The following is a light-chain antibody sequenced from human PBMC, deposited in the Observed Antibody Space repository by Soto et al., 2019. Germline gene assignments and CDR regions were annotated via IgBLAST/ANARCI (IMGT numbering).Light chain of an antibody. J-gene: IGKJ1*01. V-gene: IGKV3-15*01. CDR2: GAS. Sequence: EIVMTQSPATLSVSPGERATLSCRASQSVSSKLAWYQQKPGQAPRVLIFGASTRATGIPARFSGSGSGTEFILTISSLQSEDFAVYYCQHYNDWPPTWTFGQGTSVEIK. CDR3: QHYNDWPPTWT. CDR1: QSVSSK.